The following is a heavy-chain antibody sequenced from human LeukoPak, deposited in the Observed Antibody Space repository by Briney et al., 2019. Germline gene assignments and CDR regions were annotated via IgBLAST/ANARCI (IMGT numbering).Heavy chain of an antibody. CDR1: AYTFTDYY. CDR3: AKGGDIVVGPDCRPCYYMDV. J-gene: IGHJ6*03. D-gene: IGHD2-2*01. V-gene: IGHV1-2*02. CDR2: INPNSGGT. Sequence: ASVKLSCKASAYTFTDYYIHWVRQAPGQGLEWMGLINPNSGGTNYAQKFQGRVTMTRDTYIRTAYMELSRLRSGDTAVYYCAKGGDIVVGPDCRPCYYMDVWGKGTTATVSS.